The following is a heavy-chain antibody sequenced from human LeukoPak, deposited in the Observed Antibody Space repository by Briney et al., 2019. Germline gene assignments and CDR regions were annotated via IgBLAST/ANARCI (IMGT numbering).Heavy chain of an antibody. D-gene: IGHD3-22*01. CDR1: GFTFSSYG. Sequence: PGGSLRLSCAASGFTFSSYGMHWVRLAPGKGLEWVAVIWYDGSNKYYADSVKGRFTISRDNSKNTLYLQMNSLRAEDTAVYYCAKDLSYYYDRSGYNFDYWGQGTLVTVSS. J-gene: IGHJ4*02. CDR2: IWYDGSNK. V-gene: IGHV3-33*06. CDR3: AKDLSYYYDRSGYNFDY.